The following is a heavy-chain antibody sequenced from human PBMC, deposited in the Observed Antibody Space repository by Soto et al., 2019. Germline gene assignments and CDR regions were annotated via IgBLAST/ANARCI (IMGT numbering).Heavy chain of an antibody. CDR3: ARDQASYSSGYYGMDV. D-gene: IGHD6-19*01. Sequence: PGGSLRLSSAASGFTFSSYGMHWVSQAPGKGLERVAVIWYDGSNKYYADSVKGRFTISRDNSKNTLYLQMNSLRAEDTAVYYCARDQASYSSGYYGMDVWGQGTTVTVSS. J-gene: IGHJ6*02. CDR2: IWYDGSNK. V-gene: IGHV3-33*01. CDR1: GFTFSSYG.